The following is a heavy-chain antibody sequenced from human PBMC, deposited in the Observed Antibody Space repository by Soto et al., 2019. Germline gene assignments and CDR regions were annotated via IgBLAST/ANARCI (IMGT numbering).Heavy chain of an antibody. V-gene: IGHV6-1*01. Sequence: SQTLSLTCAISGDSVSSNSAAWNWIRQSPSRGLEWLGRTYYRSKWYNDYAVSVKSRITINPDTSKNQFSLQLNSVTPEDTAVNYCARDGGKTYYYILPGYRNCFDPWGKGPLVTVS. D-gene: IGHD3-9*01. J-gene: IGHJ5*02. CDR2: TYYRSKWYN. CDR3: ARDGGKTYYYILPGYRNCFDP. CDR1: GDSVSSNSAA.